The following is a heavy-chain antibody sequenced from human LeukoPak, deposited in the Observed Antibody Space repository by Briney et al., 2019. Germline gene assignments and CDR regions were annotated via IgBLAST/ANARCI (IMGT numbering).Heavy chain of an antibody. D-gene: IGHD3-22*01. CDR1: GFTFSNYE. Sequence: PGGSLRLSCSASGFTFSNYEMNWVLQAAGKGLEWVSYIASSGSTIYYADSVKGRFTISRDNAKSSLFLQMNSLRADDTAVYYCATSRGYFFRWFQHWGQGTLVTVSS. J-gene: IGHJ1*01. V-gene: IGHV3-48*03. CDR2: IASSGSTI. CDR3: ATSRGYFFRWFQH.